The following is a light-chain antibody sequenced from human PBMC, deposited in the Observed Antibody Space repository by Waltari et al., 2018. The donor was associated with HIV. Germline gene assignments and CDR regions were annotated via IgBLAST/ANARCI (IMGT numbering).Light chain of an antibody. CDR2: EVN. J-gene: IGLJ3*02. Sequence: QSALTQPASVSGSPGQSITISCTGSSSDVGYNVVSWYQQHPGKVPKLLISEVNKRPSGVSNRFSGSKSGNTASLTISGLQAEDEADYYCGTWDNSLSSWVFGGGTKLTVL. CDR1: SSDVGYNV. V-gene: IGLV2-23*02. CDR3: GTWDNSLSSWV.